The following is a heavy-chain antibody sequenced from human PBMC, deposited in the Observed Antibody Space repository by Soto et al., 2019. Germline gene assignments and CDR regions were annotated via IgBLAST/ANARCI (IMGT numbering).Heavy chain of an antibody. Sequence: SETVSLTXTVSGGSISSGGYYWSWIRQHPGKGLEWIGYIYYSGSPYYNPSLKSRVTISVDTSKNQFSLKLSSVTAADTAVYYCASLGGYYYGSGSYYNSFDYWGQGTLVTVSS. D-gene: IGHD3-10*01. CDR3: ASLGGYYYGSGSYYNSFDY. J-gene: IGHJ4*02. V-gene: IGHV4-31*02. CDR1: GGSISSGGYY. CDR2: IYYSGSP.